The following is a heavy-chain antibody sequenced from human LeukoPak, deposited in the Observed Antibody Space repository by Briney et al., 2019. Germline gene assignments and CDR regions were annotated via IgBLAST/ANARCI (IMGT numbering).Heavy chain of an antibody. CDR2: IYSGGST. D-gene: IGHD3-22*01. CDR1: GFTVSSNY. V-gene: IGHV3-53*01. J-gene: IGHJ3*02. Sequence: GGSLRLSCAASGFTVSSNYMSWVRQAPGKGLEWVSVIYSGGSTYYADSVKGRFTISRDNSKNTLYLQMNSLGAEDTAVYYCAREGGSSGSAFDIWGQGTMVTVSS. CDR3: AREGGSSGSAFDI.